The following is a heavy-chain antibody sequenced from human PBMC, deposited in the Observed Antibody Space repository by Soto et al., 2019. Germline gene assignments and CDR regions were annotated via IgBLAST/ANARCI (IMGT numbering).Heavy chain of an antibody. CDR3: ARDGNVLRYFDWLSSYYYGMDV. J-gene: IGHJ6*02. D-gene: IGHD3-9*01. CDR1: GFTFSSYG. V-gene: IGHV3-33*01. Sequence: QVQLVESGGGVVQPGRSLRLSCAASGFTFSSYGMHWVRQAPGKGLEWVAVIWYDGSNKYYADSVKGRFTISRDNPKNTLYRQRNSLRAEDTAVYYCARDGNVLRYFDWLSSYYYGMDVWGQGTTVTVSS. CDR2: IWYDGSNK.